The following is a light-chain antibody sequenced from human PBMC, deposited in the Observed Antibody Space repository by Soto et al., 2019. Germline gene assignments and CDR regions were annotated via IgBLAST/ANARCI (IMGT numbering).Light chain of an antibody. CDR3: QQYGSTPVT. CDR1: QSVSNSF. J-gene: IGKJ1*01. Sequence: EIVLTQSPGTLSLSPGERATLSCMASQSVSNSFLAWYQQKPGQAPRLLIYGATSRAPGIPDRFSGSESGTDFTLTISRLEPEDFAVYYCQQYGSTPVTFGQGTKVKI. CDR2: GAT. V-gene: IGKV3-20*01.